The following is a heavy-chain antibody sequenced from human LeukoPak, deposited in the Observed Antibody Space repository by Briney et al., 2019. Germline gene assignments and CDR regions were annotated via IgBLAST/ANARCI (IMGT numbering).Heavy chain of an antibody. CDR1: GDSISSSSYN. V-gene: IGHV4-39*01. CDR3: ARISKTLAYCGGDCYY. D-gene: IGHD2-21*02. Sequence: SETLSLTCTVSGDSISSSSYNWGWIRQPPGKGLEWIGNMYYSGSTYYNPSLKSRVAISVDTSKNQFSLKLSSVTAADTAVYYCARISKTLAYCGGDCYYWGLGTLVTVSS. CDR2: MYYSGST. J-gene: IGHJ4*02.